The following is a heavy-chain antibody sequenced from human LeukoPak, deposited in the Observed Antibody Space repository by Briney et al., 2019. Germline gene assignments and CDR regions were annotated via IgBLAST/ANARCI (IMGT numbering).Heavy chain of an antibody. CDR1: GGSFSGFF. V-gene: IGHV4-59*01. Sequence: SETLSLTCTVSGGSFSGFFWNWILQPPRKGLEWIGFVFHSGRTDSNPSLKSRVTISAVKSTNQFSLRLTSVTAADTAVYYCARVRGDAVHGYNIGFGYLDYWGQGALVIVSA. CDR2: VFHSGRT. CDR3: ARVRGDAVHGYNIGFGYLDY. D-gene: IGHD5-24*01. J-gene: IGHJ4*02.